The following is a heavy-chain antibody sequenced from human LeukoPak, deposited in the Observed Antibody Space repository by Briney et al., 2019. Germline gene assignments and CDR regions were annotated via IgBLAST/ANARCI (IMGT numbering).Heavy chain of an antibody. D-gene: IGHD3-9*01. V-gene: IGHV1-2*02. Sequence: ASVKVSCKASGYTFTGYYMHWVRQAPGQGLEWMGWINPNGGGTNYAQKFQGRVTMTRDTSISTAYMELSRLRSDDTAVYYCARSHYDILTGYYNGLRPWGQGTLVTVSS. CDR1: GYTFTGYY. CDR2: INPNGGGT. J-gene: IGHJ5*02. CDR3: ARSHYDILTGYYNGLRP.